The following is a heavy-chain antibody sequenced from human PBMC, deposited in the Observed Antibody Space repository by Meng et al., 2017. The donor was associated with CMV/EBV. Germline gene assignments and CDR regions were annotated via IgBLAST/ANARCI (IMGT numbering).Heavy chain of an antibody. Sequence: GESLKISCAASGFTFSSYSMNWVRQAPGKGLEWVSSISSSSSYIYYADSVKGRFTISRDNAKNSLYLQMNSLRAEGTAVYYCARVQCYDSSGYPCYWGQGTLVTVSS. CDR3: ARVQCYDSSGYPCY. CDR1: GFTFSSYS. V-gene: IGHV3-21*01. D-gene: IGHD3-22*01. J-gene: IGHJ4*02. CDR2: ISSSSSYI.